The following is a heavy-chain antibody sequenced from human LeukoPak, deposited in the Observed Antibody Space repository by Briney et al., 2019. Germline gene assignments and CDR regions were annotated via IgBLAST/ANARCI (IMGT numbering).Heavy chain of an antibody. CDR3: ARGRSGYSYGQAPYGY. J-gene: IGHJ4*02. D-gene: IGHD5-18*01. V-gene: IGHV1-69*05. Sequence: SVKVSCKASGGTFSSYAISWVRQAPGQGLEWMGGIIPIFGTANYAQKFQGRVTITTDESTSTAYMELSSLRSEDTAVYYCARGRSGYSYGQAPYGYWGQGTLVTVSS. CDR1: GGTFSSYA. CDR2: IIPIFGTA.